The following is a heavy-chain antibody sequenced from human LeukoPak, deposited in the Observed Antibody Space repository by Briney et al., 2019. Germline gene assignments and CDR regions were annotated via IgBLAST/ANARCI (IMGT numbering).Heavy chain of an antibody. D-gene: IGHD4-11*01. J-gene: IGHJ4*02. Sequence: GASVKVSCKASGYTFTGYYMHWVRQAPGQGLEWMGWINPNSGGTNYAQKFQGRVTMTRDTSISTAYMELSRLRSDDTAVYYCARDGDYSNYGFDYWGQGTLVTASS. V-gene: IGHV1-2*02. CDR1: GYTFTGYY. CDR3: ARDGDYSNYGFDY. CDR2: INPNSGGT.